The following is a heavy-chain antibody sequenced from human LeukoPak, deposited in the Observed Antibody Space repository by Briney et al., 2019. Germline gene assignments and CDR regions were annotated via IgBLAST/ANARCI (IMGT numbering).Heavy chain of an antibody. Sequence: ASVKVSCKASGGTFSSYAISWVRQAPGQGLEWMGRIIPILGIANYAQKFQGRVTITADKSTSTAYMELSSLRSEDTAVYYCARVGSYRSSWCENWFDPWGQGTLVTVSS. CDR2: IIPILGIA. CDR1: GGTFSSYA. CDR3: ARVGSYRSSWCENWFDP. D-gene: IGHD6-13*01. V-gene: IGHV1-69*04. J-gene: IGHJ5*02.